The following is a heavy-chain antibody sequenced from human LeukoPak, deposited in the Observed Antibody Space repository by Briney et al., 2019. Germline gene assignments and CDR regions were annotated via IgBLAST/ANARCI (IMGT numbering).Heavy chain of an antibody. Sequence: ASVKVSCKASGYTFTSYGISWVRQAPGQGREWMGWISAYNGNTNYAQKLQGRVTMTTDTSTSTAYMELRSLRSDDTAVYYCARGWRYCSGGSCSPVENWYFDLWGRGTLVTVSS. D-gene: IGHD2-15*01. CDR3: ARGWRYCSGGSCSPVENWYFDL. CDR2: ISAYNGNT. V-gene: IGHV1-18*01. CDR1: GYTFTSYG. J-gene: IGHJ2*01.